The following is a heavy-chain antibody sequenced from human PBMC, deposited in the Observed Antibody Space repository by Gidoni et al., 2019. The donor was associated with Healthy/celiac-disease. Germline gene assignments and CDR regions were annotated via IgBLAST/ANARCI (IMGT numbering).Heavy chain of an antibody. V-gene: IGHV3-9*01. CDR3: AKARGYSYGLDAFDI. CDR2: ISWNSGSI. CDR1: GFTFDDYA. J-gene: IGHJ3*02. D-gene: IGHD5-18*01. Sequence: EVQLVESGGGLVQPGRSLRLSCADSGFTFDDYAMHWVRQAPGKGLEWVSGISWNSGSIGDADSVKGRFTISRDNAKNSLYLQMNSLRAEDTALYYCAKARGYSYGLDAFDIWGQGTMVTVSS.